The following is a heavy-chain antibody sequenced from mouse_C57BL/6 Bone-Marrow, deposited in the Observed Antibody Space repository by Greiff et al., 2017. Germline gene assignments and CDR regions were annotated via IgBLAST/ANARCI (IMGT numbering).Heavy chain of an antibody. CDR1: GYTFTDYE. CDR3: TKGFAD. J-gene: IGHJ3*01. V-gene: IGHV1-15*01. CDR2: IDPETGGT. Sequence: VQLQQSGAELVRPGASVTLSCKASGYTFTDYEMHWVKQTPVHGLEWIGAIDPETGGTAYNQKFKGKDILTADKSSSTAYMELRSLTSEDSAVYYCTKGFADWGQGTLVTVSA.